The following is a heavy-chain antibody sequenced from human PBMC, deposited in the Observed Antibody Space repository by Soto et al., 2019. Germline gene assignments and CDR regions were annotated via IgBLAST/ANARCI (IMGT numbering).Heavy chain of an antibody. J-gene: IGHJ4*02. CDR2: ISYDGSYK. CDR3: AKNFIPLSPDLYFDS. D-gene: IGHD3-16*01. V-gene: IGHV3-30*18. Sequence: GGSLGLCCAASGFTFRSYAMHGARQGTGRGLEWVAVISYDGSYKSYEDSVKGRFTISRDNYKNTLHLQMDRLRAEETAVYYCAKNFIPLSPDLYFDSWGQGTLVTVSS. CDR1: GFTFRSYA.